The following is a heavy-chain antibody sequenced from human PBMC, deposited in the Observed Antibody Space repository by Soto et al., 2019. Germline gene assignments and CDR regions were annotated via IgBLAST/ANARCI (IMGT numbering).Heavy chain of an antibody. J-gene: IGHJ4*02. V-gene: IGHV1-3*04. Sequence: QVQLVQSGAEVKKPGASVKISCKASGDTFSGWPIHWVRQAPGQSPEWMGWINTGNGNTRTSQKLQGRVSITRDTSANTVYVELSSLKTDDTAMYFCARSDGHYSPFDSWGQGTQVTVSS. CDR1: GDTFSGWP. D-gene: IGHD3-3*01. CDR2: INTGNGNT. CDR3: ARSDGHYSPFDS.